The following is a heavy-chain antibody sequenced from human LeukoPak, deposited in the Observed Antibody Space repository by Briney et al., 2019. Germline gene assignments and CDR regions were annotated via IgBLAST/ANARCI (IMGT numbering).Heavy chain of an antibody. J-gene: IGHJ4*02. CDR2: INHSGST. CDR1: GGSFSGYY. D-gene: IGHD1-26*01. CDR3: ARHDPYSGIDY. V-gene: IGHV4-34*01. Sequence: SETLSLTCAVYGGSFSGYYWSWIRQPPGKGLEWIGEINHSGSTNYNLSLKSRVTISVGTSKNQFSLKLSSVTDADTAVYYCARHDPYSGIDYWGQGTLVTVSS.